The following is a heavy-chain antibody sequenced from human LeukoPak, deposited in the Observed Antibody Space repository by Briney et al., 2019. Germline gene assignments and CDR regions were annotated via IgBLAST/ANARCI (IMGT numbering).Heavy chain of an antibody. J-gene: IGHJ4*02. CDR3: ARRHSSGWSFDY. Sequence: PSETLSLTCTVSGASISSYYWSWIRQPPGKGLEWIGYIYYNGATNHNPSLKGRVTMSVDTSKSQFSLNLSSMTAADTAVHYCARRHSSGWSFDYWGQGTLVTVSS. CDR2: IYYNGAT. V-gene: IGHV4-59*01. D-gene: IGHD6-19*01. CDR1: GASISSYY.